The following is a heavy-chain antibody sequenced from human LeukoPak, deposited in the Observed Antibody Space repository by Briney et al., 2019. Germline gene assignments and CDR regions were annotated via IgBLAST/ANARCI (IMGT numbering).Heavy chain of an antibody. V-gene: IGHV3-30*04. J-gene: IGHJ3*02. CDR1: GFTSSSYA. CDR3: AKDVAMIVGDAFDI. D-gene: IGHD3-22*01. CDR2: ISYDGSNK. Sequence: GGSLRLSCAASGFTSSSYAMHWVRQAPGKGLEWVAVISYDGSNKYYADSVKGRFTISRDNSKNTLYLQMNSLRAEDTALYYCAKDVAMIVGDAFDIWGQGTMVTVSS.